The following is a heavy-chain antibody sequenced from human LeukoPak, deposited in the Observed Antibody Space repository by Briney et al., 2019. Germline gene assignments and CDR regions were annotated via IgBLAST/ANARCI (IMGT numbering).Heavy chain of an antibody. Sequence: GGSLRLSCAASGFTFSTYDMHWVRQAPGKGLEWVAVITYDGSNKYFADSVKGRFTISRDNSKNTLYLQMNSLRAEDTAVYYCAKHREIQLWLFYFDYWGQGTLVPVTS. J-gene: IGHJ4*02. V-gene: IGHV3-30*18. CDR3: AKHREIQLWLFYFDY. CDR2: ITYDGSNK. D-gene: IGHD5-18*01. CDR1: GFTFSTYD.